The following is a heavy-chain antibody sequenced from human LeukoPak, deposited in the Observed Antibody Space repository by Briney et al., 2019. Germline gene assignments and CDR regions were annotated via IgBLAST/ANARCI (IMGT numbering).Heavy chain of an antibody. CDR2: IYYSGST. D-gene: IGHD3-3*01. J-gene: IGHJ6*03. Sequence: PSETLSLTCTVSGGSISSSSYYWGWIRQPPGKGLEWIGSIYYSGSTYCNPSLKSRVTISVDTSKNQFSLKLSSVTAADTAVYYCARENYDSNYYYMDVWGKGTTVTVSS. CDR3: ARENYDSNYYYMDV. CDR1: GGSISSSSYY. V-gene: IGHV4-39*07.